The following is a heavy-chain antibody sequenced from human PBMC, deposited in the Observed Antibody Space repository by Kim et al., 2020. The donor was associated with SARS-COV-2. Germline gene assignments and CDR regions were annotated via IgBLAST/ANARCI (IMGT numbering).Heavy chain of an antibody. CDR3: AKDIWTYYYGSGGYFDY. Sequence: GGSLRLSCAASGFTFSSYGMHWVRQAPGKGLEWVAVISNDGSNKYYADSVKGRFTISRDNSKNTLYLQMNSLRAEDTAVYYCAKDIWTYYYGSGGYFDYWGQGTLVTVSS. CDR1: GFTFSSYG. J-gene: IGHJ4*02. D-gene: IGHD3-10*01. V-gene: IGHV3-30*18. CDR2: ISNDGSNK.